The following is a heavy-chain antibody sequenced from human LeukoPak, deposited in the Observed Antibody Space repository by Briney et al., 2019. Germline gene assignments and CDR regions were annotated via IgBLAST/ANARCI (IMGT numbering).Heavy chain of an antibody. CDR3: ARAGAAAGTVTDY. V-gene: IGHV1-69*04. CDR2: IIPILGIA. Sequence: GASVKVSCKASGYTFTSYAMNWVRQAPGQGLEWMGRIIPILGIANYAQKFQGRVTITADKSTSTAYMELSSLRSEDTAVYYCARAGAAAGTVTDYWGQGTLVTVSS. J-gene: IGHJ4*02. D-gene: IGHD6-13*01. CDR1: GYTFTSYA.